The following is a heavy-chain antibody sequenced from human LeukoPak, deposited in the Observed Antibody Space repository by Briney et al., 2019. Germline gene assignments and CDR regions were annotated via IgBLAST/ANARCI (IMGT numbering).Heavy chain of an antibody. CDR1: GFTFSNAW. V-gene: IGHV3-7*01. Sequence: GGSLRLSCAASGFTFSNAWMSWVRQAPGKGLEWVANIKPDGSEKYYVDSVKGRFTMSRDNAKNSLYLQMNSLRAEDTAVYYCATVYYYATADWGQGTLVTVSS. CDR3: ATVYYYATAD. CDR2: IKPDGSEK. D-gene: IGHD3-22*01. J-gene: IGHJ4*02.